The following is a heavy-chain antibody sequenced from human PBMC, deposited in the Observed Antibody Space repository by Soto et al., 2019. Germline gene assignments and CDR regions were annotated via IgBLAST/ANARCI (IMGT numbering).Heavy chain of an antibody. CDR2: ISWDGRST. CDR1: GFTFDDYS. J-gene: IGHJ4*02. Sequence: EVQLVESGGVVVQPGESLRLSCAASGFTFDDYSMHWVRQATGKGLEWVSLISWDGRSTYYADSVKGRFTASRDNSKNSLYLQMNSLTTEDTAFYYCGKDGAITDYTYLDYWGQGALVTVSS. V-gene: IGHV3-43*01. D-gene: IGHD1-26*01. CDR3: GKDGAITDYTYLDY.